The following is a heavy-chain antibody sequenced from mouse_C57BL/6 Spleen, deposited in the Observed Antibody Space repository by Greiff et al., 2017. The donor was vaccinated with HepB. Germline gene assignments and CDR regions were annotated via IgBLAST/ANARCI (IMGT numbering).Heavy chain of an antibody. J-gene: IGHJ1*03. Sequence: QVQLQQSGAELVRPGASVKLSCKASGYTFTDYYINWVKQRPGQGLEWIARIYPGSGNTYYNEKFKGKATLTAEKSSSTAYMQLSSLTSEDSAVYFCATTRGDYDVWYFDVWGTGTTVTVSS. CDR1: GYTFTDYY. V-gene: IGHV1-76*01. CDR2: IYPGSGNT. D-gene: IGHD2-4*01. CDR3: ATTRGDYDVWYFDV.